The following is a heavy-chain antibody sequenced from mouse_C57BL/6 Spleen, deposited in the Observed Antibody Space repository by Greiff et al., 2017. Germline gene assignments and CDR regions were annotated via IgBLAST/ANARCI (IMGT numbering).Heavy chain of an antibody. Sequence: QVQLKQPGAELVKPGASVKLSCKASGYTFTSYWMHWVKQRPGRGLEWIGRIDPNSGGTKYNEKFKSKATLTVDKPSSTAYMQLSSLTSEDSAVYYCARDSSGTIGYAMDYWGQGTSVTVSS. CDR3: ARDSSGTIGYAMDY. D-gene: IGHD3-2*02. J-gene: IGHJ4*01. V-gene: IGHV1-72*01. CDR2: IDPNSGGT. CDR1: GYTFTSYW.